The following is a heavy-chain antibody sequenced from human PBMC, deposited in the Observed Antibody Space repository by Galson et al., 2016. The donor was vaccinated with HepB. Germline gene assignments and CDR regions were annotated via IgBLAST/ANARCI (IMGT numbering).Heavy chain of an antibody. CDR3: AKDPPVTADPNDAFDV. CDR2: ISATGSRI. J-gene: IGHJ3*01. CDR1: GFTFSKFA. V-gene: IGHV3-23*01. Sequence: SLRLSCAASGFTFSKFAISWVRQAPGKGLEWVSGISATGSRIYSADSVKGRFTISRDNSNNTPYLQMHSLRSEDTAVYYCAKDPPVTADPNDAFDVWGQGTKVTVSS. D-gene: IGHD4-17*01.